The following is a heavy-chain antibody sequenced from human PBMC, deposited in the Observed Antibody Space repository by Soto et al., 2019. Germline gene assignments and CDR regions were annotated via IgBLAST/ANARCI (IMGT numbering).Heavy chain of an antibody. J-gene: IGHJ4*02. CDR1: GFTFSTYT. D-gene: IGHD5-12*01. Sequence: EVQLVESGGGLVKPGGSLRLSCAASGFTFSTYTMNWVRQVPGTGLEWVSSISSTSYYIYYADSVKGRFTISRDNAKNSLYLQMNSLRVEYTAVYYCARDRAGDGYNLAVDWGQGTLVTVSS. CDR3: ARDRAGDGYNLAVD. V-gene: IGHV3-21*01. CDR2: ISSTSYYI.